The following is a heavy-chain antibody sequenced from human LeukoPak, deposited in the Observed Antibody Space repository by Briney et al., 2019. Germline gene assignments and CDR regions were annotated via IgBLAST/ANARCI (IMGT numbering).Heavy chain of an antibody. J-gene: IGHJ4*02. CDR2: MNPNSGNT. CDR1: GYTFTSYD. Sequence: ASVTVSCKASGYTFTSYDINWVRQATGQGLEWMGWMNPNSGNTGYALKFQGRVTMTRNTSISTAYMELSSLRSEDTAVYYCARGVRRIVVVPAAYYFDYWGQGTLVTVSS. V-gene: IGHV1-8*01. CDR3: ARGVRRIVVVPAAYYFDY. D-gene: IGHD2-2*01.